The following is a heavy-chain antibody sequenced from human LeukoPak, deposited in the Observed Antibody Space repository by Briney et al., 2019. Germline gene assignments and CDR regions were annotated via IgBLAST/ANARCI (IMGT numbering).Heavy chain of an antibody. CDR2: ISNDGSKN. CDR3: ARDWGRGDSKYLDF. CDR1: GFTFNNYG. D-gene: IGHD4-17*01. V-gene: IGHV3-30*03. J-gene: IGHJ4*02. Sequence: GGSLRLSCAASGFTFNNYGMHWVRQAPGKGLECVALISNDGSKNYYAGSAKGRFTISRDNSRNTVFLEMNSLRGDDTAVYFCARDWGRGDSKYLDFWGQGILVTVSS.